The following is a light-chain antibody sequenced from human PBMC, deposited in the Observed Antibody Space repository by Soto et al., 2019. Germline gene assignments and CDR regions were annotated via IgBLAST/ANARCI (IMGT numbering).Light chain of an antibody. CDR3: QQYNSYPWT. CDR1: QSISSW. CDR2: DAS. V-gene: IGKV1-5*01. Sequence: DIQTTQSPSTRSASVGDRVTITCRASQSISSWLAWYQQKPGKAPKLLIYDASSLESGVPLRFSGSGSGTEFTLTISSLQPDDSATYYCQQYNSYPWTFGQGTKVQIK. J-gene: IGKJ1*01.